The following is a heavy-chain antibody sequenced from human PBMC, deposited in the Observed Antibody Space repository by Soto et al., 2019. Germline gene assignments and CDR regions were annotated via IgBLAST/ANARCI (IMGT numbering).Heavy chain of an antibody. CDR1: GGSISSGGHY. D-gene: IGHD3-22*01. Sequence: QVQLQESGPGLVKPSQTLSLTCTVSGGSISSGGHYWSWIRHHPGKGLEWIGYIYYSGSTYYNPSLQGQVTIYLDTSKSQFSLKLTSVTAADTAVYYCARRAAGSGYFDYWGQGTLVTVSS. CDR3: ARRAAGSGYFDY. V-gene: IGHV4-31*01. J-gene: IGHJ4*02. CDR2: IYYSGST.